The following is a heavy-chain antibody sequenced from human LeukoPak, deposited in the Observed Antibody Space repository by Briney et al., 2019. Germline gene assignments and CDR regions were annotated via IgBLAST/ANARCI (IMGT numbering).Heavy chain of an antibody. Sequence: GGSLRLSCVASGFSFTTHAMGWVRQAPGKGLEWVAFIRYDGSNKYYADSVKGRFTISRDNSKNSLYLQMNSLRAEDTAVYYCARDEYAGSYDILTGYRLLDYWGQGTLVTVSS. CDR1: GFSFTTHA. CDR2: IRYDGSNK. V-gene: IGHV3-30*02. J-gene: IGHJ4*02. CDR3: ARDEYAGSYDILTGYRLLDY. D-gene: IGHD3-9*01.